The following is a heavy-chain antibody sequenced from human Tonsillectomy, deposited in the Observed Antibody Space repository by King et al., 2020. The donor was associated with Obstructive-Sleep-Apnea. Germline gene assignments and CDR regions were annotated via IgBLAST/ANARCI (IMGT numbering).Heavy chain of an antibody. V-gene: IGHV1-58*01. CDR2: IVVGSGNT. CDR1: GFTFTSSA. D-gene: IGHD2-15*01. J-gene: IGHJ5*02. CDR3: AAITYCSGGSCSSAYWFDP. Sequence: QLVESGPEVKKPGTSVKVSCKASGFTFTSSAVQWVRQARGQRLEWIGWIVVGSGNTNYAQKFQERVTITRDMSTSTAYMELRSLRSEDTAVYYCAAITYCSGGSCSSAYWFDPWGQGTLVTVSS.